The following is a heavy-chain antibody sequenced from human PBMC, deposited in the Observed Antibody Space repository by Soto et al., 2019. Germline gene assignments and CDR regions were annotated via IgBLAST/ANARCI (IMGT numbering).Heavy chain of an antibody. CDR2: IFHTGDT. CDR1: TYSISSGFF. V-gene: IGHV4-38-2*02. CDR3: ARDTNSLDP. J-gene: IGHJ5*02. Sequence: SETLSLTCSVSTYSISSGFFWGWIRQPPGKGLEWIGSIFHTGDTYYNPSLKSRITMSVDTSRNQFSLKLTSLTAADTAVYYCARDTNSLDPWGQGTLVTVSS. D-gene: IGHD1-1*01.